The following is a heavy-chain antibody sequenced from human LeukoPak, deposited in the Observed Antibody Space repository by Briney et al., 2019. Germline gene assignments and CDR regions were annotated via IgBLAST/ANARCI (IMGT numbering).Heavy chain of an antibody. D-gene: IGHD6-13*01. CDR1: GYTFSSYY. CDR3: ARDSRAAAGTVHYYYYMDV. CDR2: IIPIFGKA. J-gene: IGHJ6*03. V-gene: IGHV1-69*06. Sequence: SVKVSCKASGYTFSSYYVHWVRQAPGQGVEWMGGIIPIFGKANYAQKFQGRGTITADKSTSTAYMGLSSLRSEDTAVYYCARDSRAAAGTVHYYYYMDVWGKGTTVTVSS.